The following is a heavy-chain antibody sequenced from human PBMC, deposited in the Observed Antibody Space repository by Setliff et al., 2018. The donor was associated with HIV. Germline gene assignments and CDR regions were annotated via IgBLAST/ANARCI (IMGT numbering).Heavy chain of an antibody. CDR2: VHKSGNS. J-gene: IGHJ3*02. V-gene: IGHV4-39*02. CDR1: GGSISVNNYY. CDR3: ATRYCSSTSCYAYEAFDI. Sequence: KTSETLSLTCSVSGGSISVNNYYWAWVRQPPGKGLDWIGSVHKSGNSYYKPSLKSRATISVDTSGNHFSLRLSSVTAADTAVYYCATRYCSSTSCYAYEAFDIWGQGTMVTVS. D-gene: IGHD2-2*01.